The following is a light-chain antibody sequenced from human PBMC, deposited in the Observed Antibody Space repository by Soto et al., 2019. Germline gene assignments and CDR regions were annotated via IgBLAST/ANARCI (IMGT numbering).Light chain of an antibody. CDR2: DVS. Sequence: SVLAQPASVSGSPGQSITISCTGTSSDVGGYNYVPWYQQHPGKAPKLMIYDVSNRPSGVSNRFSGSKSGNTASLTISGLQAEDEADYYCSSYTSSSTPVFGTGTKVTVL. CDR1: SSDVGGYNY. J-gene: IGLJ1*01. V-gene: IGLV2-14*01. CDR3: SSYTSSSTPV.